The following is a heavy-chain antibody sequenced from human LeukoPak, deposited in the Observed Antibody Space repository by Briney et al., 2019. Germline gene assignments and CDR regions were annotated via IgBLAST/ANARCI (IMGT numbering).Heavy chain of an antibody. V-gene: IGHV1-18*01. CDR1: GYTFTGYG. D-gene: IGHD3-9*01. CDR2: ISAYNGNT. J-gene: IGHJ3*02. CDR3: ARDQAMRRYFDWLFPDAFDI. Sequence: ASVKVSCKASGYTFTGYGISWVRQAPGQGLEWMGWISAYNGNTNYAQKLQGRVTMTTDTSTSTAYMELRSLRSDDTAVYYCARDQAMRRYFDWLFPDAFDIWGQGTMVTVSS.